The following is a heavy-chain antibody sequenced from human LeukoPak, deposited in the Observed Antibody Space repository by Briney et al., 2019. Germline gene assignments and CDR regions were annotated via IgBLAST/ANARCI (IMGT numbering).Heavy chain of an antibody. CDR2: INPNSGGT. V-gene: IGHV1-2*02. Sequence: ASVKVSCKASGYTFTGYYMHWVRQAPGQGLEWMGWINPNSGGTNYAQKFQGRVTMTRDTSISTAYMELSRLRSDDTAVYYCARGPMVAPEDYYYYYGMDVWGQGTTVTVSS. D-gene: IGHD3-10*01. J-gene: IGHJ6*02. CDR3: ARGPMVAPEDYYYYYGMDV. CDR1: GYTFTGYY.